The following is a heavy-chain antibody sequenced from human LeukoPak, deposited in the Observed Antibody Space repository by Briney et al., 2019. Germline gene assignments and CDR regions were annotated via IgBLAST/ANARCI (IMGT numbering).Heavy chain of an antibody. D-gene: IGHD4-17*01. Sequence: ASVKVSCKASGYPFDNFGLSWVRHAPGQGLEWMGWISAYNGNTHYAQKIPGRLTLTTETSTSTAYLELRSLKSDDTAVYYCARDRVGGDLTGVSLYWGQGTLVTVSS. CDR2: ISAYNGNT. J-gene: IGHJ4*01. V-gene: IGHV1-18*01. CDR1: GYPFDNFG. CDR3: ARDRVGGDLTGVSLY.